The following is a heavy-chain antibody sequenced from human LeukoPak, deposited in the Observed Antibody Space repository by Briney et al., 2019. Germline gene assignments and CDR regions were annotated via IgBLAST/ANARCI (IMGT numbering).Heavy chain of an antibody. CDR1: GYTFTSYG. D-gene: IGHD5-24*01. CDR3: ARSERWLQLRVFDY. CDR2: ISAYNGNT. J-gene: IGHJ4*02. V-gene: IGHV1-18*01. Sequence: GASAKVSCKASGYTFTSYGISWVRQAPGQGLEWMGWISAYNGNTNYAQKLQGRVTMTTDTSTSTAYMELRSLRSDDTAVYYCARSERWLQLRVFDYWGQGTLVTVSS.